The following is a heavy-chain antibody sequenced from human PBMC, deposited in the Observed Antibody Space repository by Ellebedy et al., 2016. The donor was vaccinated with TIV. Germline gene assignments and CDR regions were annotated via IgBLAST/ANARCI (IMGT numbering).Heavy chain of an antibody. Sequence: SETLSLXCSVSGDSISDYCWAWFRQPAGKGLEWIGRIYTSGSTNYNPSLNSRVTMSIDTSKNQFSLRLSSVTAADTAVHYCARRTNTGSYNYFNYWGQGTLVTVSS. CDR1: GDSISDYC. CDR3: ARRTNTGSYNYFNY. CDR2: IYTSGST. J-gene: IGHJ4*02. D-gene: IGHD1-26*01. V-gene: IGHV4-4*07.